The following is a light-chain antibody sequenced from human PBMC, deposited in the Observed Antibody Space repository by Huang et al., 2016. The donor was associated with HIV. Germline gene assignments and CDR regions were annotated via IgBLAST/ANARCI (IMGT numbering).Light chain of an antibody. Sequence: DIVMTQSPDSLAVSLGERATINCKSSQTVLHISNHKNYLTWFQQKPGQPPKLLIYWASNRESGVPDRVSGSGSGTDFTLTISSLQAEDVAVYYCQQYYTSPFTFGPGTKVDIK. J-gene: IGKJ3*01. CDR2: WAS. CDR1: QTVLHISNHKNY. CDR3: QQYYTSPFT. V-gene: IGKV4-1*01.